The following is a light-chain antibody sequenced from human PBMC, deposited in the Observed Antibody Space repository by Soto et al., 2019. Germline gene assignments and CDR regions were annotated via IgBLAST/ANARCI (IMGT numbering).Light chain of an antibody. V-gene: IGKV3-20*01. CDR3: QQYSIWRT. J-gene: IGKJ1*01. Sequence: IVLTQSPGTLSLSPGERATLSCRASQSVSSSYLAWYQQKPGQAPSLLIYGAFTRATGIPARFSGTGSGTEFTLTTNSLQSEDFAVYYCQQYSIWRTFGQGTKVDI. CDR1: QSVSSSY. CDR2: GAF.